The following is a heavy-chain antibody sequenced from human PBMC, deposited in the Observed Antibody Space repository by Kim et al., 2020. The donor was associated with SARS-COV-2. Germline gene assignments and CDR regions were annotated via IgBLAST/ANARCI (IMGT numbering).Heavy chain of an antibody. J-gene: IGHJ4*02. D-gene: IGHD1-26*01. CDR1: GGSISSYY. Sequence: SETLSLTCTVSGGSISSYYWSWIRQPPGKGLEWIGYIYYSGSTNYNPTLKSRVTISVDTSKNQFSLKLSAVTAADTPVYYCASRGGGVGGRYYFDYWGQGTLVTVSS. CDR2: IYYSGST. V-gene: IGHV4-59*08. CDR3: ASRGGGVGGRYYFDY.